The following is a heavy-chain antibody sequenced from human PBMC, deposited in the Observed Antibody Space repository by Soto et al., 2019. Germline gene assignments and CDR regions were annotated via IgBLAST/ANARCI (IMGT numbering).Heavy chain of an antibody. CDR2: ISSSSGTI. D-gene: IGHD6-13*01. J-gene: IGHJ4*02. V-gene: IGHV3-11*01. CDR1: GFTFRDYY. CDR3: ARGTYRSKTDFDY. Sequence: GGSLRLSGAASGFTFRDYYMTWIRQAPGSRLEWVSYISSSSGTISYANSVKGRFTISRDNAQNSLYLQMTSLRAEDTAVYYCARGTYRSKTDFDYWGQGTLVTVSS.